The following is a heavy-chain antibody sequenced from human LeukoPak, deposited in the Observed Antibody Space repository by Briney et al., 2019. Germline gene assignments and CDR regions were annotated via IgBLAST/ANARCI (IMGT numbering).Heavy chain of an antibody. V-gene: IGHV1-69*05. CDR3: ARGEIWLGYCSSTSCPIRDAFDI. CDR2: IIPIFGTA. CDR1: GGTFSSYA. D-gene: IGHD2-2*01. J-gene: IGHJ3*02. Sequence: SVKISCKASGGTFSSYAISWVRQAPGQGLEWMGGIIPIFGTANYAQKFQGRVTITTDESTSTAYMELSSLRSEDTAVYYCARGEIWLGYCSSTSCPIRDAFDIWGQGTMVTVSS.